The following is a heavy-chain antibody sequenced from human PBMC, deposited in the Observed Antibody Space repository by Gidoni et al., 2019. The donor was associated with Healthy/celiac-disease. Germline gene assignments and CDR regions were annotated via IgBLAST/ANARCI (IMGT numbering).Heavy chain of an antibody. D-gene: IGHD5-18*01. Sequence: EVQLVESGGGLVKPGGSLILSCAASGFTFSSYSMNWVRQAPGKGLEWVSSISSSSSYIYYADSVKGRFTISRDNAKNSLYLQMNSRRAEDTAVYYCATVDTAMADFDYWGQGTLVTVSS. J-gene: IGHJ4*02. CDR1: GFTFSSYS. V-gene: IGHV3-21*01. CDR3: ATVDTAMADFDY. CDR2: ISSSSSYI.